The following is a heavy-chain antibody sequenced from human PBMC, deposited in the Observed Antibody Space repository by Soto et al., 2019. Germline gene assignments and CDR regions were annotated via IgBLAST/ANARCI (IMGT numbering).Heavy chain of an antibody. D-gene: IGHD2-8*02. CDR2: INAGNGNT. J-gene: IGHJ5*02. CDR3: ATFYWTAGIGLIAP. V-gene: IGHV1-3*01. CDR1: GYTFTSYA. Sequence: ASVKVSCKASGYTFTSYAMHWVRQAPGQRLEWMGWINAGNGNTKYSQKFQGRVTITRDTSASTAYMELSSLRSEDTAVYYCATFYWTAGIGLIAPWGQGTLVTVSS.